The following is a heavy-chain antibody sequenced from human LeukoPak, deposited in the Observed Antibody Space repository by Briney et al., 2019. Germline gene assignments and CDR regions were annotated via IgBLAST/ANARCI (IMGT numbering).Heavy chain of an antibody. Sequence: PGGSLRLSCVASGFTFSSYWMSWVRQAPGKGLEWVANIKQDGSEKYYVDSVKGRFTISRDNAKNSLYLQMNSLRAEDTAVYYCARANYGDYAVYWGQGTLVTVSS. CDR3: ARANYGDYAVY. CDR2: IKQDGSEK. CDR1: GFTFSSYW. J-gene: IGHJ4*02. V-gene: IGHV3-7*03. D-gene: IGHD4-17*01.